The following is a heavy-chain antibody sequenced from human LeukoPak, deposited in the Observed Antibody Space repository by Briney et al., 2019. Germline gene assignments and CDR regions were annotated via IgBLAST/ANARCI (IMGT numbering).Heavy chain of an antibody. CDR3: ARDWSYGDYPGYFDY. D-gene: IGHD4-17*01. CDR2: INPNSGGT. CDR1: GYTFTSYD. Sequence: WASVKVSCKASGYTFTSYDINWVRQATGQGLEWMGWINPNSGGTNYAQKFQGRVTMTRDTSISTAYMELSRLRSDDTAVYYCARDWSYGDYPGYFDYWGQGTLVTVSS. V-gene: IGHV1-2*02. J-gene: IGHJ4*02.